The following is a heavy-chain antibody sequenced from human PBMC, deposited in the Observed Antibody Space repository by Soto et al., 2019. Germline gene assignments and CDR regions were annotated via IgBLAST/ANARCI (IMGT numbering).Heavy chain of an antibody. J-gene: IGHJ5*02. D-gene: IGHD3-22*01. CDR3: ARDVRPYYYDSSGYYSRGRFDP. CDR1: GGSISSYY. V-gene: IGHV4-4*07. CDR2: IYTSGSI. Sequence: SETLSLTCTVSGGSISSYYWSWIRQPAGKGLEWIGRIYTSGSINYNPSLKSRVTMSVDTSKNQFSLKLSSVTAADTAVYYCARDVRPYYYDSSGYYSRGRFDPWGQGTLVTVSS.